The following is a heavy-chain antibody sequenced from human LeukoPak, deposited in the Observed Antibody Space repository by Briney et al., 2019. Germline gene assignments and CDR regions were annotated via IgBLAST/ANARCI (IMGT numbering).Heavy chain of an antibody. CDR2: IKQDDSEK. J-gene: IGHJ3*02. V-gene: IGHV3-7*04. CDR3: ARVGFYAFDI. Sequence: PGGALRLSCAASGFTFSRYWMSWVREAPGKGLEWVAIIKQDDSEKYYVDSVKGRFSISRDNAKNSLYLQMNSLRAEDTAEYYCARVGFYAFDIWGQGTKVTVSS. CDR1: GFTFSRYW. D-gene: IGHD3-3*01.